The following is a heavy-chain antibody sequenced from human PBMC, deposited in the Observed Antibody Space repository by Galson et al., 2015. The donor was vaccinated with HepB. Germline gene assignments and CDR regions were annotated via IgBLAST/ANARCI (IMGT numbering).Heavy chain of an antibody. V-gene: IGHV4-4*07. J-gene: IGHJ3*02. CDR3: ASIAAAGTGGAFDI. CDR2: IYTSGST. D-gene: IGHD6-13*01. CDR1: GGSISSYY. Sequence: TLSLTCTVSGGSISSYYWSWIRQPAGKGLEWIGRIYTSGSTNYNPSLKSRVTISVDTSKNQFSLKLSSVTAADTAVYYCASIAAAGTGGAFDIWGQGTTVTVSS.